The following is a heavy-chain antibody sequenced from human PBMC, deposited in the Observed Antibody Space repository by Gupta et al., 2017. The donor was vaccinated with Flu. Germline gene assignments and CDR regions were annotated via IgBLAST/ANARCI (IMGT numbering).Heavy chain of an antibody. V-gene: IGHV3-21*01. J-gene: IGHJ6*02. Sequence: EVQLVESGGGLVKPGGSLRLSCAASGFTFSSYSMNWVRQAPGKGLEWVSSISSSSSYIYYADSVKGRFTISRDNAKNSLYLQMNSLRAEDTAVYYCAREGVEQQLVGKNGMDVWGQGTTVTVSS. CDR2: ISSSSSYI. CDR3: AREGVEQQLVGKNGMDV. CDR1: GFTFSSYS. D-gene: IGHD6-6*01.